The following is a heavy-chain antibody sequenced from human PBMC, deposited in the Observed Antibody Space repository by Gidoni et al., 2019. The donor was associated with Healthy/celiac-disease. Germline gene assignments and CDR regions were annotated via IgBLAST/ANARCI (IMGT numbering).Heavy chain of an antibody. J-gene: IGHJ4*02. CDR2: IYYSGST. D-gene: IGHD6-19*01. CDR1: GGSISSSSYY. V-gene: IGHV4-39*01. CDR3: ARHYSRRAVAGTVDY. Sequence: QLQLQESGPGLVKPSETLSLTCTVSGGSISSSSYYWGWIRQPPGKGLEWIGSIYYSGSTYYNPSLKSRVTISVDTSKNQFSLKLSSVTAADTAVYYCARHYSRRAVAGTVDYWGQGTLVTVSS.